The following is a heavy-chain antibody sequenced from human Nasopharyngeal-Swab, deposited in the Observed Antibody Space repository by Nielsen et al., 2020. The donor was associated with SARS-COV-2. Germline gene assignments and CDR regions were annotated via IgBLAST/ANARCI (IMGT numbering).Heavy chain of an antibody. D-gene: IGHD3-3*01. J-gene: IGHJ4*02. CDR2: INHSGST. CDR3: ARGLVMGIFGVVISSKYFDY. V-gene: IGHV4-34*01. Sequence: RQAPGKGLEWIGEINHSGSTNYNPSLKSRVTISVDTSKNQFSLKLSSVTAADTAVHYCARGLVMGIFGVVISSKYFDYWGQGTLVTVSS.